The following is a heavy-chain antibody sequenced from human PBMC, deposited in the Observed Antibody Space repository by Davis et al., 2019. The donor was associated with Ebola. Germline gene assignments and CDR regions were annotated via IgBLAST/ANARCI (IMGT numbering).Heavy chain of an antibody. D-gene: IGHD2-21*01. Sequence: GESLKISCAASGFTFSSYSMNCVRQAPGKGLEWVSSISSSSSYIYYADSVKGRFTISRDNAKNSLYLQMNSLRAEDTAVYYCARGPRWGGEVYNDYWGQGTLVTVSS. CDR2: ISSSSSYI. CDR3: ARGPRWGGEVYNDY. J-gene: IGHJ4*02. CDR1: GFTFSSYS. V-gene: IGHV3-21*01.